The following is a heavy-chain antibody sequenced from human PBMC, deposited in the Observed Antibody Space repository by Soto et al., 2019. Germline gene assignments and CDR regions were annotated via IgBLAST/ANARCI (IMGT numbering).Heavy chain of an antibody. J-gene: IGHJ4*02. V-gene: IGHV3-23*01. CDR1: GLTFSNYA. Sequence: EVRLLESGGGLVKPGGSLRLSCATSGLTFSNYAMSWVRQAPGGGLEWVSSMSGSSSTTYYADSVRGRFTISRDRSKNTLDLQMSSLRAEDTALYYCAKNQERELPRVIDFWGQGTLGTVSS. CDR2: MSGSSSTT. D-gene: IGHD1-7*01. CDR3: AKNQERELPRVIDF.